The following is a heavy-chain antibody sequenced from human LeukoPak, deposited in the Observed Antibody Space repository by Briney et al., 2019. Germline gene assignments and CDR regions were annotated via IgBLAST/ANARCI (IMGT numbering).Heavy chain of an antibody. Sequence: SETLSLTCTVSGGFISSYYWSWIRQPPGKGLEWIGYIYYSGSTNYNPSLKSRVTISVDTSKNQFSLKLSSVTAADTAVYYCARITGFGESLYYYYGMDVWGKGTTVTVSS. V-gene: IGHV4-59*01. CDR2: IYYSGST. D-gene: IGHD3-10*01. J-gene: IGHJ6*04. CDR3: ARITGFGESLYYYYGMDV. CDR1: GGFISSYY.